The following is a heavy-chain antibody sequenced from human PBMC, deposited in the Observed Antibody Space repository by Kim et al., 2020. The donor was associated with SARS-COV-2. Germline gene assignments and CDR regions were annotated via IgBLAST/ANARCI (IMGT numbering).Heavy chain of an antibody. J-gene: IGHJ5*02. CDR3: ARDGGYGDSNWFDP. D-gene: IGHD4-17*01. V-gene: IGHV3-66*01. Sequence: YVDSVKGRCTITRDNCKNTLYLQMNSRRVEDTAVYYCARDGGYGDSNWFDPWGQGTLVTVSS.